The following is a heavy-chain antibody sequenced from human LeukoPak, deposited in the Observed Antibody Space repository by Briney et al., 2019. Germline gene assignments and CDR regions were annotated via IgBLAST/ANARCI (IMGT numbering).Heavy chain of an antibody. V-gene: IGHV1-18*01. CDR3: ARGSTGHDDY. J-gene: IGHJ4*02. D-gene: IGHD2-2*01. CDR2: INTYNGNT. Sequence: ASVKVSSKTSGYTFTNYGLSWVRQAPGQGLEWMGWINTYNGNTNYAQKFLGRVTMTTDTSTSTAYMELRNLRSDDTAVYYCARGSTGHDDYWGQGTLVAVSS. CDR1: GYTFTNYG.